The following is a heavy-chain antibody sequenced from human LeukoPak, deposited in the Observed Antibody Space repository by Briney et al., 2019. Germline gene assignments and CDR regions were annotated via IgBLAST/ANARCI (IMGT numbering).Heavy chain of an antibody. CDR2: FDPEDGET. V-gene: IGHV1-24*01. J-gene: IGHJ4*02. D-gene: IGHD5-12*01. CDR3: ATGFGIVATTEFDY. Sequence: ASVKVSYKVSGYTLTELSMHWVRQAPGKGLEWMGGFDPEDGETIYAQKFQGRVTMTEDTSTDTAYMELSSLRSEDTAVYYCATGFGIVATTEFDYWGQGTLVTVSS. CDR1: GYTLTELS.